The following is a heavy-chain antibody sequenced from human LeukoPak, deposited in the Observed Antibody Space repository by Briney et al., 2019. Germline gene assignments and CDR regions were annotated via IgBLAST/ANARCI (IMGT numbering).Heavy chain of an antibody. J-gene: IGHJ4*02. V-gene: IGHV3-48*03. CDR2: ISSSGSTI. Sequence: LSLTCTVSGGSISSGGYYWNWVRQAPGKGLEWVSYISSSGSTIYYADSVKGRFTISRDNAKNSLYLQMNSLRAEDTAVYYCARVRSGYADYWGQGTLVTVSS. CDR3: ARVRSGYADY. CDR1: GGSISSGGYY. D-gene: IGHD5-12*01.